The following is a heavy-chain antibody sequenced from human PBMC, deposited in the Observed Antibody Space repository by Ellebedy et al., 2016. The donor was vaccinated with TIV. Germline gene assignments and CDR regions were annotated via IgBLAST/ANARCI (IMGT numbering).Heavy chain of an antibody. CDR1: GGSIRSSSYH. D-gene: IGHD3-22*01. V-gene: IGHV4-39*07. Sequence: GSLRLXCTVSGGSIRSSSYHWGWIRQPPGKGLEWIASINYNGGTYYNPSLKSRVTISVDTSKNQFSLKLSSVTAADTAVYYCARDDYATSGYYYGVDYWGQGTLVTVSS. CDR3: ARDDYATSGYYYGVDY. J-gene: IGHJ4*02. CDR2: INYNGGT.